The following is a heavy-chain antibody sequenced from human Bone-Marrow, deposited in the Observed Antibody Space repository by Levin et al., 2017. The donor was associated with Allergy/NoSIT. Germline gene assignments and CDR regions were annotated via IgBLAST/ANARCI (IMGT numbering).Heavy chain of an antibody. D-gene: IGHD2-15*01. Sequence: PSETLSLTCTVSGGSISSGGYYWSWIRQHPGKGLEWIGYIYYSGSTYYNPSLKSRVTISVDTSKNQFSLKLSSVTAADTAVYYCATEGFAMSRGPYCSGGSCYCERGGFDPWGQGTLVTVSS. CDR3: ATEGFAMSRGPYCSGGSCYCERGGFDP. V-gene: IGHV4-31*03. CDR1: GGSISSGGYY. CDR2: IYYSGST. J-gene: IGHJ5*02.